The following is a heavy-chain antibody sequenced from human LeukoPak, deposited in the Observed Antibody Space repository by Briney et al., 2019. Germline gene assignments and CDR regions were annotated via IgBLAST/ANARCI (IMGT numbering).Heavy chain of an antibody. CDR1: GYTLTELS. D-gene: IGHD3-9*01. Sequence: GASVKVSCKVSGYTLTELSMHWVRQAPGKGLEWMGGFDPEDGETIYAQKFQGRVTMTEDTSTDTAYMELSSLRSEDTAVYYCAADVLRYFDWLFWGQGTLVTVSS. J-gene: IGHJ4*02. CDR3: AADVLRYFDWLF. V-gene: IGHV1-24*01. CDR2: FDPEDGET.